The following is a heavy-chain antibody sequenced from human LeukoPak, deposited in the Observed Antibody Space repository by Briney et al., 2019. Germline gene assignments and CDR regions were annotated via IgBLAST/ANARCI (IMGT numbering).Heavy chain of an antibody. J-gene: IGHJ5*02. CDR3: ARDRVGIQVPAANTNWFDP. CDR1: GFTFSSYG. V-gene: IGHV3-30*03. D-gene: IGHD2-2*01. CDR2: ISYDGSNK. Sequence: GGSLRLSCAASGFTFSSYGMHWVRQAPGKGLEWVAVISYDGSNKYYADSVKGRFTISRDNSKNTLYLQMNSLRPEDTAVYYCARDRVGIQVPAANTNWFDPWGQGTLVTVSS.